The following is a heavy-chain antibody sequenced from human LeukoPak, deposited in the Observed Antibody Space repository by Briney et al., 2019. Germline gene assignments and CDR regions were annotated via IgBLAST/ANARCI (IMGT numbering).Heavy chain of an antibody. J-gene: IGHJ6*03. V-gene: IGHV4-61*02. CDR1: GGSISSGNYY. CDR3: ARSDIVVVPAAISYYYYYMDV. D-gene: IGHD2-2*02. CDR2: IHTSGRT. Sequence: KASQTLSLTCTVSGGSISSGNYYGSWIRQPAGKGLEWIGRIHTSGRTNYNLSLKSRVTISVDTSKYQFSLKLSSVTAADTAVYYCARSDIVVVPAAISYYYYYMDVWGKGTTVTVSS.